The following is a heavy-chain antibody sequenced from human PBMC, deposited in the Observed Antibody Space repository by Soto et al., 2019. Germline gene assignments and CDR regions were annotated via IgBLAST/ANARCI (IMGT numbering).Heavy chain of an antibody. Sequence: GGSLRLSCAASGFTFSSYAMSWVRQAPGKGLEWVSAISGSGGSTYYADSVKGRFTISRDNSKNTLYLQMNSLRAEATAVYYCDKEMSLWLFSYFFDYWGQGTLVTVSS. V-gene: IGHV3-23*01. CDR2: ISGSGGST. D-gene: IGHD3-22*01. J-gene: IGHJ4*02. CDR1: GFTFSSYA. CDR3: DKEMSLWLFSYFFDY.